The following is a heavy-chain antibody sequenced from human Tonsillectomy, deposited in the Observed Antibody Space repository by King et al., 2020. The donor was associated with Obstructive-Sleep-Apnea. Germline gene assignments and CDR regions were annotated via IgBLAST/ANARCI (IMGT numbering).Heavy chain of an antibody. D-gene: IGHD2-15*01. CDR2: IKQDGSEK. CDR3: ARDHPFCSGPTCLLPDYYFYSMDV. CDR1: GFTFSTYW. V-gene: IGHV3-7*03. Sequence: VQLVESGGGLVQPGGSLRLSCAATGFTFSTYWMNWVRQAPGKGLEWVANIKQDGSEKYYVDSLKGRFTISRDNAKSSVYLQMNSLRVEDTAVYYCARDHPFCSGPTCLLPDYYFYSMDVWGQGTTVTVSS. J-gene: IGHJ6*02.